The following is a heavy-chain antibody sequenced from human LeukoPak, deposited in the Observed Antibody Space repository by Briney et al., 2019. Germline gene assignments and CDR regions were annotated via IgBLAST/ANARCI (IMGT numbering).Heavy chain of an antibody. CDR2: ISYDGNHE. Sequence: GGSLRLSCAASGFTFTYYGMHWVRQAPGKGLERVAAISYDGNHEFYADSVKGRFTISRDNSKNTLYLQMNSLRAEDTAVYYCATERGYSYGYGRFDYWGQGTLVTVSS. J-gene: IGHJ4*02. D-gene: IGHD5-18*01. CDR3: ATERGYSYGYGRFDY. V-gene: IGHV3-30*03. CDR1: GFTFTYYG.